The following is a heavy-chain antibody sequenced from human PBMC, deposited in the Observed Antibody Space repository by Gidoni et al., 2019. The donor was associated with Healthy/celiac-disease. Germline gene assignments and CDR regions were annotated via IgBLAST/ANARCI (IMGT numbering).Heavy chain of an antibody. J-gene: IGHJ6*03. D-gene: IGHD2-2*01. CDR2: IKSKTDGGTT. V-gene: IGHV3-15*07. CDR3: TTDGLVVVPAAMPRAYYYYYYMDV. CDR1: GFTFSNAW. Sequence: EVQLVESGGGLVKPGGSLRLSCAASGFTFSNAWMNWVRQAPGKGLGWVGRIKSKTDGGTTDYAAPVKGRFTISRDDSKNTLYLQMNSLKTEDTAVYYCTTDGLVVVPAAMPRAYYYYYYMDVWGKGTTVTVSS.